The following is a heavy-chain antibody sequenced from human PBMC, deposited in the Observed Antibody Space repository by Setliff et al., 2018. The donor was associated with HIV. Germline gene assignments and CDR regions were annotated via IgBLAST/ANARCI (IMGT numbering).Heavy chain of an antibody. CDR2: IKTKTDGETT. V-gene: IGHV3-15*01. CDR1: GLPFSYAW. CDR3: TTEDPWLRFGH. Sequence: LRLSCVASGLPFSYAWMSWVRQAPEKGLEWLGRIKTKTDGETTDYAAPVKGRFNISRDDSKNTLYLQMNSLKTEDTAVYYCTTEDPWLRFGHWGQGTLVTVSS. D-gene: IGHD5-12*01. J-gene: IGHJ5*02.